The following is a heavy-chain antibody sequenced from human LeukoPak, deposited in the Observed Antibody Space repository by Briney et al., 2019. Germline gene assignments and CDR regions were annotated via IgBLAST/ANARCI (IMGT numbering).Heavy chain of an antibody. Sequence: AASVKVSCKASGGTFSSYAISWVRQAPGQGLEWMGGIIPIFGTANYAQKFQGRVTITADKSTSTAYMELSSLRSEDTAVYYCARESRAAAGKEYFQHWGQGTLVTVSS. J-gene: IGHJ1*01. V-gene: IGHV1-69*06. CDR1: GGTFSSYA. D-gene: IGHD6-13*01. CDR3: ARESRAAAGKEYFQH. CDR2: IIPIFGTA.